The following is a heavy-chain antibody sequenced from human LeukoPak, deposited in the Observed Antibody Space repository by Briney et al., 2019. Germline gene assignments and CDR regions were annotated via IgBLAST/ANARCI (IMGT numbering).Heavy chain of an antibody. V-gene: IGHV3-11*01. CDR3: ARDGHCSSTSCLLTMVRGGYFDY. Sequence: GGSLRLSCAASGFTFSDYYMSWIRQAPGKGLEWVSYISSSGSTIYYADSVKGRFTISRDNAKNSLYLQMNSLRAEDTAVYYCARDGHCSSTSCLLTMVRGGYFDYWGQGTLVTVSS. J-gene: IGHJ4*02. CDR1: GFTFSDYY. D-gene: IGHD2-2*03. CDR2: ISSSGSTI.